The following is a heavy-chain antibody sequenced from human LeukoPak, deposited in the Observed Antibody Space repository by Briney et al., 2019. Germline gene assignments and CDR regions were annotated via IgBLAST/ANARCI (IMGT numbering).Heavy chain of an antibody. J-gene: IGHJ4*02. CDR1: GGSISSYY. CDR2: IYYSGST. CDR3: ARDHSGSYSFDY. Sequence: PSETLSLTCTVSGGSISSYYWSWIRQPPGKGLEWIGYIYYSGSTNYNPSLKSRVTISVDTSKNQFSLKLSSVTAADTAVYYSARDHSGSYSFDYWGQGTLVTVSS. V-gene: IGHV4-59*01. D-gene: IGHD1-26*01.